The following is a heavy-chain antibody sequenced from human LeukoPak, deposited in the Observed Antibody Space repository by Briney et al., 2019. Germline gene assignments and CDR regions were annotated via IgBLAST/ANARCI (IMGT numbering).Heavy chain of an antibody. V-gene: IGHV1-2*02. D-gene: IGHD5-18*01. CDR1: GYTFTGYY. CDR3: ARLYVDTGYYYMDV. Sequence: ASVKVSCKASGYTFTGYYMHWVRQAPGQGLEWMGWINPNSGGTNYAQKFQGRVTMTRDTSISTAYMELSRLRSDGTAVYYCARLYVDTGYYYMDVWGKGTTVTVSS. J-gene: IGHJ6*03. CDR2: INPNSGGT.